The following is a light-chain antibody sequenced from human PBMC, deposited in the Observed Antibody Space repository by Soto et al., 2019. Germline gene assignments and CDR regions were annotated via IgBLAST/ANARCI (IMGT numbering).Light chain of an antibody. V-gene: IGKV3-20*01. J-gene: IGKJ1*01. CDR3: QQYGSSPWT. Sequence: EILLTQSPGTLSLSPGERATLSCRASQSVSSSYLAWYQQKPGQAPRLLIYGASSRATVIPDRFSGSGSGTDFTLTISRLEPEDFAVYYCQQYGSSPWTFGQGTKVEIK. CDR2: GAS. CDR1: QSVSSSY.